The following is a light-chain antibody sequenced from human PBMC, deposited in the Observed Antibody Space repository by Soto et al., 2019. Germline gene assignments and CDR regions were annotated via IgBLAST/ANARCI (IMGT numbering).Light chain of an antibody. CDR1: QSVSSN. Sequence: EIVMTQSPATLSVSPGERATLSCRASQSVSSNLAWYQQKPGQAPRLLIYGASTRATGIPVRFSGSGYGTEFTLTISSLQSEDFAVYNGQQYNNWPLTFGGGTKVEIK. CDR3: QQYNNWPLT. J-gene: IGKJ4*01. CDR2: GAS. V-gene: IGKV3-15*01.